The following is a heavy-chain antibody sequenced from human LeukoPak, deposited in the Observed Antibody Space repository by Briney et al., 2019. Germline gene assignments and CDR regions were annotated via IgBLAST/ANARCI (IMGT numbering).Heavy chain of an antibody. CDR2: ISGSGGST. Sequence: GGSLRLSCAASGFTFSSYAMSWVRQAPGKGLEWVSGISGSGGSTYYADSVKGRFTISRDNSKNTLYLQMNSLRAEDTAVYYCAKSGSGWFGFDYWGQGTLVTVSS. CDR3: AKSGSGWFGFDY. D-gene: IGHD6-19*01. V-gene: IGHV3-23*01. J-gene: IGHJ4*02. CDR1: GFTFSSYA.